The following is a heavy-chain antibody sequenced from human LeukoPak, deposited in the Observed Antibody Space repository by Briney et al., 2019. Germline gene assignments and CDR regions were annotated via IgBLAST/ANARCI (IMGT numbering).Heavy chain of an antibody. CDR3: ARHRKAVAGRYDAFDI. V-gene: IGHV5-51*01. J-gene: IGHJ3*02. D-gene: IGHD6-19*01. CDR1: GYSFTSYW. Sequence: GESLKISCKGSGYSFTSYWIGWVRQMSGKGLEWMGIIYPGDSDTRYRPSFQGQVTISADKSISTAYLQWSSLKASDTAMYYCARHRKAVAGRYDAFDIWGQGTMVTVSS. CDR2: IYPGDSDT.